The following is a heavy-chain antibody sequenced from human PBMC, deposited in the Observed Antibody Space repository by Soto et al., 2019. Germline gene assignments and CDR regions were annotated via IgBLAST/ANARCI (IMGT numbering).Heavy chain of an antibody. CDR1: GFTFSSYG. J-gene: IGHJ6*02. D-gene: IGHD3-10*01. CDR3: AKDGAGRATGGMDV. Sequence: QVQLVESGGGVVQPGRSLRLSCAASGFTFSSYGMHWVCQAPGKGLEWVAVISYDGSNKYYADSVKGRFTISRDNSKNTLYRQMNRLRAEDMAVYYCAKDGAGRATGGMDVWGQGTTVTVSS. V-gene: IGHV3-30*18. CDR2: ISYDGSNK.